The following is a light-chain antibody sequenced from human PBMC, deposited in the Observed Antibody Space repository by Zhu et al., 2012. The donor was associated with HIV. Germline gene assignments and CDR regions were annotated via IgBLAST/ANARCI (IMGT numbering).Light chain of an antibody. CDR3: QQYNNWPRT. V-gene: IGKV3-15*01. CDR2: GAS. J-gene: IGKJ1*01. Sequence: EIVMMQSPATLSVSPGERATLSCRASQSLSNNLAWYQQKPGQAPRLLIYGASTRATGIPARFSGSGSGTEFILSISSMQSEDFAVYYCQQYNNWPRTFGQGTKVEIK. CDR1: QSLSNN.